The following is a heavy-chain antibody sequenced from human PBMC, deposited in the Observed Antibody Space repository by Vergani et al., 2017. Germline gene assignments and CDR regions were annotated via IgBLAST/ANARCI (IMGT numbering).Heavy chain of an antibody. Sequence: QVQLVQSGSEVKKPGASVKVSCRASGYTFTNYALNWVRQAPGQGLEWMGWVNSNSGNPTYAHGFKGRFVFSLDSSISTSYLQINSLPPEDTAVYYCVRPRWGGCSCRSCYSGWFDAWGQGTLVTVSS. V-gene: IGHV7-4-1*02. D-gene: IGHD2-15*01. CDR2: VNSNSGNP. CDR3: VRPRWGGCSCRSCYSGWFDA. CDR1: GYTFTNYA. J-gene: IGHJ5*02.